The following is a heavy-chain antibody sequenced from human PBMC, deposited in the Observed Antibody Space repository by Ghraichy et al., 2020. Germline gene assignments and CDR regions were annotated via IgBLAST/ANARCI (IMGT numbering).Heavy chain of an antibody. J-gene: IGHJ4*02. CDR1: GGSISSSSYY. CDR3: ARLLFLAYCGGDCYSFDY. V-gene: IGHV4-39*01. D-gene: IGHD2-21*02. Sequence: SETLSLTCTVSGGSISSSSYYWGWIRQPPGKGLEWIGSIYYSGSTYYNPSLKSRVTISVDTSKNQFSLKLSSVTAADTAVYYCARLLFLAYCGGDCYSFDYWGQGTLVTVSS. CDR2: IYYSGST.